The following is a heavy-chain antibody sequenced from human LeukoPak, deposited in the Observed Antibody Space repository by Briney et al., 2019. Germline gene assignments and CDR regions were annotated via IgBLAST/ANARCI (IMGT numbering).Heavy chain of an antibody. CDR2: ISGDNGNT. V-gene: IGHV1-18*01. Sequence: ASVKVSCKTSGYTFTNYGISWVRQAPGQGPEWMGWISGDNGNTNYVQKFQGRVTMTTDTSTSTAYMELRSLRSDDTAVYYCARVECSSTSCYLFKRFDPWGQGTLVTVSS. CDR3: ARVECSSTSCYLFKRFDP. CDR1: GYTFTNYG. J-gene: IGHJ5*02. D-gene: IGHD2-2*01.